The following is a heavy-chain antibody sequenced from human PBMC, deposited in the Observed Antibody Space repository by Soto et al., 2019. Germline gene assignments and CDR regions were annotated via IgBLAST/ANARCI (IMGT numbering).Heavy chain of an antibody. CDR2: IFYSGST. V-gene: IGHV4-39*01. CDR3: ARHLTYCSAGSCYSDFPYYGMDV. D-gene: IGHD2-15*01. Sequence: QLQLQESGPGLVKPSETLSLTCTVSGGSISSSSYYWGWIRQPPGKGLEWIGSIFYSGSTYYNPPLKSRVTISVDTSTNQFSLKLSSVTAADTAVYYCARHLTYCSAGSCYSDFPYYGMDVWGQGTTVTVSS. CDR1: GGSISSSSYY. J-gene: IGHJ6*02.